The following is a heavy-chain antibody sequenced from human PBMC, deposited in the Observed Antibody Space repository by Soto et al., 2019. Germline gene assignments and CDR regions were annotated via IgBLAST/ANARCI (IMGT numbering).Heavy chain of an antibody. CDR2: IYYSGST. D-gene: IGHD2-15*01. J-gene: IGHJ4*02. CDR1: GGSISSYY. CDR3: ARLGVGDYFDY. Sequence: SETLSLTCTVSGGSISSYYWSWVRQPPGKGLEWIGYIYYSGSTNYNPSLKSRVTISVDTSKNQFSLKLSSVTAADTAVYYCARLGVGDYFDYWGQGTLVTVS. V-gene: IGHV4-59*08.